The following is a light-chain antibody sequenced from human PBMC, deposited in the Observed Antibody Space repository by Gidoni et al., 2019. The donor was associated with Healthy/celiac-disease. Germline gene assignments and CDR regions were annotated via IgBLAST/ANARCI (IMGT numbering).Light chain of an antibody. J-gene: IGKJ2*03. V-gene: IGKV3-20*01. CDR1: QSVSSSY. CDR2: GAS. Sequence: EIVLPQSPGTLSLSPGERATLSCRASQSVSSSYLAWYQQKPGQAPRLLIYGASSRATGIPDRFSGSGSGTDFTLTISRLEPEDFAVYYCQHFRSFGQGTKLEIK. CDR3: QHFRS.